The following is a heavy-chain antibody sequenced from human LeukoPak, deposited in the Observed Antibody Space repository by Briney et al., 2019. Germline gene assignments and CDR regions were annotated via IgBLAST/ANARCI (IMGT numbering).Heavy chain of an antibody. Sequence: SETLSLTCTVSGGSISSYYWSWIRQPPGKGLEWIGYIYYSGSTSYNPSLKSRVTISVDTSKNQFSLKLSSVTAADTAVYYCARVEAAAGFDYWGQGTLVTVSS. J-gene: IGHJ4*02. V-gene: IGHV4-59*01. CDR1: GGSISSYY. D-gene: IGHD6-13*01. CDR2: IYYSGST. CDR3: ARVEAAAGFDY.